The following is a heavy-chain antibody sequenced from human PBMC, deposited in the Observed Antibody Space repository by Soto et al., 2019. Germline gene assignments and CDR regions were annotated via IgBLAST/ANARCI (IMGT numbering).Heavy chain of an antibody. CDR2: ILVDGRT. CDR1: GFICSSYD. Sequence: GVLRLSCAASGFICSSYDMSWVRQAPGKGLEWVSTILVDGRTFYVDSVKGRFTISRDSSQNTVYLQMNSLTAGDTALYYCAKATATGGGAFDICGQGTMVTVSS. D-gene: IGHD2-8*02. CDR3: AKATATGGGAFDI. V-gene: IGHV3-23*01. J-gene: IGHJ3*02.